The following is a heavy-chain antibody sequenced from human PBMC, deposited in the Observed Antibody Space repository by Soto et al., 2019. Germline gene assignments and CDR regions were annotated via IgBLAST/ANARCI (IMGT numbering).Heavy chain of an antibody. V-gene: IGHV3-30-3*01. CDR3: ARGLGIAAAGFDY. Sequence: GGSLRLSCAASGFTFSSYAMHWVRQAPGKGLEWVAVISYDGSNKYYADSVKGRFTISRDNSKNTLYLQMNSLRAEDTAVYYCARGLGIAAAGFDYWGQGTLVTVSS. D-gene: IGHD6-13*01. CDR2: ISYDGSNK. J-gene: IGHJ4*02. CDR1: GFTFSSYA.